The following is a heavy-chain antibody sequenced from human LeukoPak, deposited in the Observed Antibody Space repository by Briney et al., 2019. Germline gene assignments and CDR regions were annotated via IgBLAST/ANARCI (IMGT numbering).Heavy chain of an antibody. J-gene: IGHJ4*02. Sequence: SVKVSCKASGGTFSSYAISWVRQAPGQGLEWMGGIIPIFGTANYAQKLQGRVTMTTDTSTSTAYMELRSLRSDDTAVYYCARDPLYSSSWYVVPDYWGQGTLVTVSS. D-gene: IGHD6-13*01. CDR2: IIPIFGTA. CDR1: GGTFSSYA. CDR3: ARDPLYSSSWYVVPDY. V-gene: IGHV1-69*05.